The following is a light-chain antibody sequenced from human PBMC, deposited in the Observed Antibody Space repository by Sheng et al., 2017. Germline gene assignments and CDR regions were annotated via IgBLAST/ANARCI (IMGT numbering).Light chain of an antibody. V-gene: IGKV3-15*01. CDR3: QQYNNWPQT. Sequence: EIVLTQSPATLSLSPGERATLSCRASQTVTNYLAWYQQKPGQAPRLLIYDASARATGIPARFSGSGSGTEFTLTISSLQSEDFAVYYCQQYNNWPQTFGQGTKVEIK. CDR2: DAS. CDR1: QTVTNY. J-gene: IGKJ1*01.